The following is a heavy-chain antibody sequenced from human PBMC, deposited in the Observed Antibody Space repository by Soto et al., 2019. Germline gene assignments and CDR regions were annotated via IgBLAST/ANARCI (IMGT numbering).Heavy chain of an antibody. D-gene: IGHD6-13*01. Sequence: QVQLVESGGGVVQPGNSLRLSCAGYGFPFSAEAMHWVRQAPGKGLEWVAAISYDGNNKNHADSVKGRFTVSRDNSKNTLYLQIYSLRPEDTAVYYCARDYSSGWCLDYWGQGSLVTVSS. CDR1: GFPFSAEA. CDR2: ISYDGNNK. V-gene: IGHV3-30-3*01. CDR3: ARDYSSGWCLDY. J-gene: IGHJ4*02.